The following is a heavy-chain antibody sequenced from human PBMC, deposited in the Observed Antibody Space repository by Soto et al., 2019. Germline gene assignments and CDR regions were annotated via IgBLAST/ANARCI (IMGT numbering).Heavy chain of an antibody. CDR2: VSDSGAKT. CDR3: AKDFQFGGSGTGYFDN. V-gene: IGHV3-23*01. Sequence: GGSLRLSCVASGFTFRTNPMSWVRQAPGKGLEWVPGVSDSGAKTYYADSVKGRFTVSRDNSKNTLYLEMKSLRAEDTAVYYCAKDFQFGGSGTGYFDNWGQGTLVTVSS. CDR1: GFTFRTNP. J-gene: IGHJ4*02. D-gene: IGHD3-10*01.